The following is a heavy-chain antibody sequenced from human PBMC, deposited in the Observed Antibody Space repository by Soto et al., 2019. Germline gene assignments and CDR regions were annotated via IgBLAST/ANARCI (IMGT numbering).Heavy chain of an antibody. D-gene: IGHD4-4*01. CDR1: GASVSSYY. CDR2: IYYIGAY. J-gene: IGHJ5*02. Sequence: PSETLSLTCSVSGASVSSYYWSWVRQPPGKGLEWIGYIYYIGAYNYNPSLKSRVTISVDTSKKQFSLKLTSVTAADTAVYYCARTTETRDWLDPWGQGTLVTVSS. V-gene: IGHV4-59*02. CDR3: ARTTETRDWLDP.